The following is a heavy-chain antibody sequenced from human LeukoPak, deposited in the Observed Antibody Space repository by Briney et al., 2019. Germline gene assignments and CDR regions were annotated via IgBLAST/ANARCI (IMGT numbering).Heavy chain of an antibody. Sequence: SVKVSCKASGYTFTSYGISWVRQAPGQGLEWMGGIIPIFGTANYAQKFQGRVTITADESTSTAYMELSSLRSEDTAVYYCASVPAVGTSYYMDVWGKGTTVTVSS. CDR3: ASVPAVGTSYYMDV. CDR1: GYTFTSYG. J-gene: IGHJ6*03. CDR2: IIPIFGTA. V-gene: IGHV1-69*13. D-gene: IGHD2-2*01.